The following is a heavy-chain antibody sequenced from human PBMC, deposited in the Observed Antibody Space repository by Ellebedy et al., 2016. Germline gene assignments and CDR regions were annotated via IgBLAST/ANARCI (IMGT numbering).Heavy chain of an antibody. CDR3: AKGLPYRVFGVGDDAFDI. V-gene: IGHV3-23*01. J-gene: IGHJ3*02. CDR1: GFTFSSYA. CDR2: ISGSGGST. D-gene: IGHD3-3*01. Sequence: GESLKISXAASGFTFSSYAMSWVRQAPGKGLEWVSAISGSGGSTYYADSVKGRFTISRDNSKNTLYLQMNSLRAEDTALYYCAKGLPYRVFGVGDDAFDIWGQGTMVTVSS.